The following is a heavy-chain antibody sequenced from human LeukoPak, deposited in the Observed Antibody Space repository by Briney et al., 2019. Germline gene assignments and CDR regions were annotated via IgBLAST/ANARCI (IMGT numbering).Heavy chain of an antibody. J-gene: IGHJ4*02. CDR2: IFHSGST. CDR1: GGSINSSNW. V-gene: IGHV4-4*02. D-gene: IGHD6-19*01. CDR3: ARHGYSSGWYPYYFDS. Sequence: PSETLSLTCAVSGGSINSSNWWSWVRQPPGKGLEWIGEIFHSGSTNYNPSLKSRVTISVDRSKNHFSLKLSSVTAADTAVYYCARHGYSSGWYPYYFDSWGQGILVTVSS.